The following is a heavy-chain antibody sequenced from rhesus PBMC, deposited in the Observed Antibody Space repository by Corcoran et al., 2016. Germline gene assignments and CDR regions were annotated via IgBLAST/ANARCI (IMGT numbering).Heavy chain of an antibody. CDR2: LQPSKENK. CDR3: ATWGYGSSYDFDY. CDR1: GYTFTSYY. V-gene: IGHV1-200*01. D-gene: IGHD4-29*01. Sequence: QVQLVQSGAEVKKPGTSVKLSCKASGYTFTSYYINWVRQAPGQVLEGMGRLQPSKENKGEAQKFKGRVTMTRDTATSTAYSGMNSLRSEDPAVYYFATWGYGSSYDFDYWGQGVLVTVSS. J-gene: IGHJ4*01.